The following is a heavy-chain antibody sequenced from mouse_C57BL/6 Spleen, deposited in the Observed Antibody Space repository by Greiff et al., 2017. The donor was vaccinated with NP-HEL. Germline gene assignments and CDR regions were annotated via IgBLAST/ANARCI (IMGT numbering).Heavy chain of an antibody. D-gene: IGHD4-1*01. CDR3: TRGMGRRTWFAY. CDR1: GYTFTDYE. J-gene: IGHJ3*01. V-gene: IGHV1-15*01. CDR2: IDPETGGT. Sequence: QVQLQQSGAELVRPGASVTLSCKASGYTFTDYEMHWVKQTPVHGLEWIGAIDPETGGTAYNQKFKGKAILTADKSSSTAYMELRSLTSEDSAVYYFTRGMGRRTWFAYWGQGTLVTVSA.